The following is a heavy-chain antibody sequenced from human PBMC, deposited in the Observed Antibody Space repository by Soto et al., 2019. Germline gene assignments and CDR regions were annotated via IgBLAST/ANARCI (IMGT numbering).Heavy chain of an antibody. CDR1: GFTFSSSD. CDR2: ISGAGDT. J-gene: IGHJ4*02. CDR3: ARGLFNAYGGFYYFDL. V-gene: IGHV3-13*04. Sequence: EVQLVESGGGLVQPGGSLRLSCAASGFTFSSSDMHWVRQATGEGLEWVAAISGAGDTYYPGPVRGRFTISRENANNSLFLQMSSVRAGDTAVYYCARGLFNAYGGFYYFDLWGQGTLVTVSS. D-gene: IGHD3-16*01.